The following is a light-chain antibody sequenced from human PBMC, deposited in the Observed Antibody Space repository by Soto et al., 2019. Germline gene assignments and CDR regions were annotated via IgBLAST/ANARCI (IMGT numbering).Light chain of an antibody. CDR1: QSVSSSY. V-gene: IGKV3-20*01. J-gene: IGKJ3*01. CDR2: GAS. CDR3: QQYGSSPRFT. Sequence: IVLTQSPGTLSLSPGERATPSCRASQSVSSSYLAWYQQKPGQAPRLLIYGASSRATGIPDRFSGSGSGTDFTLTISRLEPEDFAVYYCQQYGSSPRFTFGPGTKVDIK.